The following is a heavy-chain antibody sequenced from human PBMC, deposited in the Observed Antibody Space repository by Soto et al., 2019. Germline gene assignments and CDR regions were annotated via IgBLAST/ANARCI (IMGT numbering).Heavy chain of an antibody. CDR2: MSGSSSTT. J-gene: IGHJ4*02. Sequence: EVRLLESGGGLVKPGGSLRLSCATSGLTFSNYAMSWVRQAPGGGLEWVSSMSGSSSTTYYADSVRGRLTISRDRSKNTLYLQMSSLRAEDTALYYCAKNQERELPRVIDFWCQGTLVTVSS. CDR1: GLTFSNYA. CDR3: AKNQERELPRVIDF. D-gene: IGHD1-7*01. V-gene: IGHV3-23*01.